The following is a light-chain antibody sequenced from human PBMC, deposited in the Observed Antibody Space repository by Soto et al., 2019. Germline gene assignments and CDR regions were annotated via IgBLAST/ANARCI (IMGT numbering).Light chain of an antibody. CDR2: YNS. J-gene: IGLJ1*01. V-gene: IGLV1-40*01. CDR3: QSYDSSLSAPYV. Sequence: QPVLTQPPSVSGAPGQRVTISCTGSSSNIGAGYDVHWYQHLPGTAPKPLIYYNSNRPSGVPDRFSGSKSGTSASLAITGLQAEDEADYYCQSYDSSLSAPYVFGTGTKVTVL. CDR1: SSNIGAGYD.